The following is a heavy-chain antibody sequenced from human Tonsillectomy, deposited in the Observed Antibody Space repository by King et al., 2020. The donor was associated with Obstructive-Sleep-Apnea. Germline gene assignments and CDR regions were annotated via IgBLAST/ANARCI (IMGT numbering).Heavy chain of an antibody. D-gene: IGHD2-2*01. V-gene: IGHV1-8*01. CDR3: AGRRGAGSSDY. Sequence: VQLVESGAEVKKPGASVKVSCKAAGYTFTRFDINWVRQATGQGLEWMGWVNPNSGNTCYAQKLQGRVTMTRNNSITTAYMELSSLRSEDTAVYYCAGRRGAGSSDYWGQGTLVTVSS. J-gene: IGHJ4*02. CDR2: VNPNSGNT. CDR1: GYTFTRFD.